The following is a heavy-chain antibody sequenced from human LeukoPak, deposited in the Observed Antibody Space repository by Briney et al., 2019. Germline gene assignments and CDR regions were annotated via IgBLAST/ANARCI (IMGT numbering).Heavy chain of an antibody. V-gene: IGHV3-48*03. Sequence: GGSLRLSCAASGFPFNTYVMTWVRQAPGKGLEWVSYISSSGSTIYYADSVKGRFTISRDNAKNSLYLQMNSLRAEDTAVYYCARAPGGYSYGYYYYMDVWGKGTTVTISS. CDR2: ISSSGSTI. CDR3: ARAPGGYSYGYYYYMDV. J-gene: IGHJ6*03. D-gene: IGHD5-18*01. CDR1: GFPFNTYV.